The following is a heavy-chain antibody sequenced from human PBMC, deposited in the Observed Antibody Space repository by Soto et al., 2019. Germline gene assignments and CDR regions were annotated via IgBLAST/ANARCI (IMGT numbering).Heavy chain of an antibody. D-gene: IGHD3-3*01. Sequence: GWSLRLSCADSRFTFSSYRLSCVGQAPRKGLEWVANIKQDGSEKYYVDFVKGRFTISRDNAKNSLYLQMNSLRDEDTAVYYCSRYYDFWSGYYYYYYGMDVCGQGT. CDR3: SRYYDFWSGYYYYYYGMDV. V-gene: IGHV3-7*01. CDR1: RFTFSSYR. J-gene: IGHJ6*02. CDR2: IKQDGSEK.